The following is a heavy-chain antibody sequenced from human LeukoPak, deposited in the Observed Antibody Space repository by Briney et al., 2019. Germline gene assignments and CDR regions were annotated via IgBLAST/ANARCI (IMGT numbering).Heavy chain of an antibody. CDR3: AKDARRTNGWYFFDY. D-gene: IGHD6-19*01. V-gene: IGHV3-23*01. CDR1: GFTFSSLA. J-gene: IGHJ4*02. CDR2: ISDSGSIT. Sequence: GGSLRLSCAASGFTFSSLAMGWVRQAPGKGLEWVSVISDSGSITYYADSVKGRFTISRDNSKNTLFLQMNSLGAEDTAVYYCAKDARRTNGWYFFDYWGQGTLVTVSS.